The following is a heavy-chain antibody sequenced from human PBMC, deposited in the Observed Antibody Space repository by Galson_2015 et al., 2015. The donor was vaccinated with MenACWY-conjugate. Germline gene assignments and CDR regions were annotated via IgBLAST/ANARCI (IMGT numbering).Heavy chain of an antibody. CDR2: ISAYNGNT. J-gene: IGHJ4*02. CDR1: GYTFTSYG. Sequence: SVKVSCKASGYTFTSYGISWVRQAPGQGLEWMGWISAYNGNTNYAQKLQGRVTMTTDTSTSTAYMELRSLRSDDTAVYYCAREAQPYCDFWSGYSTPYYWGQGTLVTVSS. D-gene: IGHD3-3*01. V-gene: IGHV1-18*04. CDR3: AREAQPYCDFWSGYSTPYY.